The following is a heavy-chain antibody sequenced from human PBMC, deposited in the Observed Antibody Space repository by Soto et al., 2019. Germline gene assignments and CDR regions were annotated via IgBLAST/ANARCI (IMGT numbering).Heavy chain of an antibody. J-gene: IGHJ4*02. D-gene: IGHD1-26*01. CDR3: ARDGGRHCGGIDY. CDR1: GGTFSSYS. V-gene: IGHV1-69*01. CDR2: IIPIFGTA. Sequence: QVQLVQSGAEVKKPGSSVKVSCKASGGTFSSYSINWVRQAHGQGLEWMGEIIPIFGTANYAQKFQGRVTITADESTSTAYMQLSSLRSEDTAVYYCARDGGRHCGGIDYWGEGTLVTVSS.